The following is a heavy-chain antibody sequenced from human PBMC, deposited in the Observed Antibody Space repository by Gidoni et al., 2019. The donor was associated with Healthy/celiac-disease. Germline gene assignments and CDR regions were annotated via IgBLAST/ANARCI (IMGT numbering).Heavy chain of an antibody. Sequence: QVQLQESGPGLVKPSETLSLTCTVSGGSISSYYWSWIRQPPGKGLEWIGYIYYSGSPNYNPSLKSRVTISVDTSKNQFSLKLSSVTAADTAVYYCARYVAVAGYYYYGMDVWGQGTTVTVSS. CDR1: GGSISSYY. V-gene: IGHV4-59*01. D-gene: IGHD6-19*01. CDR3: ARYVAVAGYYYYGMDV. J-gene: IGHJ6*02. CDR2: IYYSGSP.